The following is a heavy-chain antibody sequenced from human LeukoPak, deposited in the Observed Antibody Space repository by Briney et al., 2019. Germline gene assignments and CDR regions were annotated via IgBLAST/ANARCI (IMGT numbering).Heavy chain of an antibody. D-gene: IGHD3-9*01. V-gene: IGHV3-48*03. Sequence: GGTLRLSCAASGFTFSSYEMNWVRQAPGKGLEWVSYISSSGSTIYYADSVKGRFTISSDNDKHSLYLQMNSLRAEATAVYYCPRDRPWDYEILTGYPYYYGMDVWGQGNTVTVSS. CDR2: ISSSGSTI. CDR3: PRDRPWDYEILTGYPYYYGMDV. CDR1: GFTFSSYE. J-gene: IGHJ6*02.